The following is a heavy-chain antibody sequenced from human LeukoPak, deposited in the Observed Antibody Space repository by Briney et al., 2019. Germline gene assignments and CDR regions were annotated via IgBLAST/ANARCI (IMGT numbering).Heavy chain of an antibody. V-gene: IGHV4-31*03. CDR1: GGSISSGGYY. CDR2: IYYSGST. D-gene: IGHD2-2*01. CDR3: ARAYCSSTSCHNYYFDY. J-gene: IGHJ4*02. Sequence: PSETLSLTCTVSGGSISSGGYYWSWIRQHPGKGLEWIGYIYYSGSTCYNPSLKSRVTISVDTSKNQFSLKLSSVTAADTAVYYCARAYCSSTSCHNYYFDYWGQGTLVTVSS.